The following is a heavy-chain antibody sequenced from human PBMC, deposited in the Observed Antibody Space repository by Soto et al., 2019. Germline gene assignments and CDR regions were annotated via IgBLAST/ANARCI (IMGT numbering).Heavy chain of an antibody. CDR2: ISANNDHT. CDR3: ARGTYFDY. V-gene: IGHV1-18*01. CDR1: GYTLNTYG. Sequence: QVQLVQSGAEVKKPGASVKVSCKASGYTLNTYGITWVRQAPGQGLEWMGWISANNDHTNYPQKLQGRVTMTTDTSPSTASMELRSLTSDDTAVYYGARGTYFDYWGQGTLVTVSS. J-gene: IGHJ4*02.